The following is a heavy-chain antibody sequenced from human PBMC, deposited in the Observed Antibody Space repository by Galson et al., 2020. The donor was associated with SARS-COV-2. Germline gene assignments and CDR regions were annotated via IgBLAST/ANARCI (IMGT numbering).Heavy chain of an antibody. CDR1: GFTFSSYA. Sequence: GESLKISCAASGFTFSSYAMHWVRQAPGKGLEWVAVISYDGSNKYHADSVKGRFTISRDNSKNTLYLQMNSLRAEDTAVYYCARDGEGPPQLLWFGELLLGHFDYWGQGTLVTVSS. D-gene: IGHD3-10*01. J-gene: IGHJ4*02. CDR2: ISYDGSNK. CDR3: ARDGEGPPQLLWFGELLLGHFDY. V-gene: IGHV3-30*04.